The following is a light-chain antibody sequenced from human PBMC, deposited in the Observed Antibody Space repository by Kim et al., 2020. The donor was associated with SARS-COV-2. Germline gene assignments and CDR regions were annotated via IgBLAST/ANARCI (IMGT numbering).Light chain of an antibody. CDR3: QHSFSAQYT. CDR1: QSIATY. Sequence: SASVVDRLSITCRASQSIATYLHWYQHQPGKAPKLLIYAASSLRSGVPSRFGGSGSGTHFTLTISSLQPEDVATYYCQHSFSAQYTFGQGTKLEI. V-gene: IGKV1-39*01. J-gene: IGKJ2*01. CDR2: AAS.